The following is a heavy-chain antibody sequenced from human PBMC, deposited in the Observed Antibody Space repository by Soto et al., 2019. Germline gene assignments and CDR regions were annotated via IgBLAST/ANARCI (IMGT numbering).Heavy chain of an antibody. CDR3: ARHYGAGSYYPYYDYGMDV. V-gene: IGHV1-69*12. CDR2: IIPIFGTA. J-gene: IGHJ6*02. CDR1: GGTFSSYA. Sequence: QVQLVQSGAEVKKPGSSVKVSCKASGGTFSSYAISWVRQAPGQGLEWMGGIIPIFGTANYAQKFQGRVTITADEPTSTAYMELSSLRSEDTAVYYCARHYGAGSYYPYYDYGMDVWGQGTTVTVSS. D-gene: IGHD3-10*01.